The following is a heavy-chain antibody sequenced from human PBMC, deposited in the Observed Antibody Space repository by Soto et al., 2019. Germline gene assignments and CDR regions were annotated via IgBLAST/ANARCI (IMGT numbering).Heavy chain of an antibody. D-gene: IGHD2-15*01. Sequence: GGSLRLSCAASGFTFSSYSMNWVRQAPGKGLEWVSSISSSSSYIYYADSVKGRFTISRDNAKNSLYLQMNSLRAEDTAVYYCARDMLYCSGGSCYPYSYDAFDIWGQGTMVTVSS. CDR1: GFTFSSYS. CDR3: ARDMLYCSGGSCYPYSYDAFDI. J-gene: IGHJ3*02. V-gene: IGHV3-21*01. CDR2: ISSSSSYI.